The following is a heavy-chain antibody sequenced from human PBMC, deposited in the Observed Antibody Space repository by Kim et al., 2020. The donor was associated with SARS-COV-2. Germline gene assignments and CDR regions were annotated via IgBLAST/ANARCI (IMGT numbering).Heavy chain of an antibody. CDR3: VRCLSADSSGYFWPDGPFDY. Sequence: VLRGKSGESTTGYADTVYGQYTISRNKPKNTLYLQMKSLSNNDTAVYYCVRCLSADSSGYFWPDGPFDYWGQGTLVTVSS. J-gene: IGHJ4*02. D-gene: IGHD3-22*01. V-gene: IGHV3-74*01. CDR2: GKSGESTT.